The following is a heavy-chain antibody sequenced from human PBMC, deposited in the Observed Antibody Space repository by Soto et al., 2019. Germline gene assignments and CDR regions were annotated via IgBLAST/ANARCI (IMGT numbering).Heavy chain of an antibody. D-gene: IGHD3-9*01. J-gene: IGHJ4*02. CDR2: FDPEDGET. V-gene: IGHV1-24*01. Sequence: ASVKVSCKVSGYTLTELSMHWVRQAPGKGLEWMGGFDPEDGETIYAQKFQGRVTMTEDTSTDTAYMELSSLRSEDTAVYYCATPGALRYFDWYFDYWGQGTLVTVSS. CDR3: ATPGALRYFDWYFDY. CDR1: GYTLTELS.